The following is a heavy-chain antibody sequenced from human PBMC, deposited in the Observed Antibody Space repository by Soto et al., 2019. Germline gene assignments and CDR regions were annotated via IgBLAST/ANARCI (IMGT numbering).Heavy chain of an antibody. V-gene: IGHV4-38-2*02. CDR3: ARQDRVVAEGRWFDP. D-gene: IGHD2-15*01. J-gene: IGHJ5*02. CDR1: GYSISSGYH. CDR2: VHYSGNT. Sequence: SETLSLTCTVSGYSISSGYHCAWIRQPPGKGLEWLGSVHYSGNTYYNPSLKSRLTISVDKSKNQFSLNLSSVTAADTAVYYCARQDRVVAEGRWFDPWGQGTLVTVS.